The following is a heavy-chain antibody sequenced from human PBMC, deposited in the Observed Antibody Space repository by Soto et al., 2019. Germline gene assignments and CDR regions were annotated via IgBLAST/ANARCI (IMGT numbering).Heavy chain of an antibody. CDR1: GFTFDDYA. D-gene: IGHD5-12*01. CDR2: ISWDGGST. CDR3: AKDMFLRERRWLQAHYYGMDV. J-gene: IGHJ6*02. V-gene: IGHV3-43D*03. Sequence: GESLKISCAASGFTFDDYAMHWVRQAPGKGLECVSLISWDGGSTYYADSVKGRFTISRDNSKNSLYLQMNSLRAEDTALYYCAKDMFLRERRWLQAHYYGMDVWGQGTTVTVSS.